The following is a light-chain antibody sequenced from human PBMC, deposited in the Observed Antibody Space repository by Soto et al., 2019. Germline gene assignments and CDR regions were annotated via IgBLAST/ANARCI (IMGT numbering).Light chain of an antibody. Sequence: QSALTQPASVSGSPGQSITISCTGTSSDVGGYNYVSWFQQHPGKAPKLKIYEVSNRPSGVSNRFSGSKSGYTASLTISELQAKDEADYYCTSFTSSSTWVFGGGTKVTVL. V-gene: IGLV2-14*03. CDR1: SSDVGGYNY. J-gene: IGLJ3*02. CDR3: TSFTSSSTWV. CDR2: EVS.